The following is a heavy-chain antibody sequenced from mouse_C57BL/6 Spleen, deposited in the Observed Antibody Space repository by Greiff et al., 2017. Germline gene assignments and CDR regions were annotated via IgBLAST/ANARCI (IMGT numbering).Heavy chain of an antibody. J-gene: IGHJ4*01. CDR3: ARKNYSNFYAMDY. Sequence: VQLQQSGPELVKPGASVKIPCKASGYTFTDYNMDWVKQSHGKSLEWIGDINPNNGVTIYNQKFKGKATLTVDKSSSTAYMELRSLTSEDTAVYYCARKNYSNFYAMDYWGQGTSVTVSS. CDR2: INPNNGVT. D-gene: IGHD2-5*01. CDR1: GYTFTDYN. V-gene: IGHV1-18*01.